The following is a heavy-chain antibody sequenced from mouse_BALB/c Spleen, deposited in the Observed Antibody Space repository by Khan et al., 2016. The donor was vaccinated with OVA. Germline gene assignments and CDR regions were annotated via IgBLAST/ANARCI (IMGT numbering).Heavy chain of an antibody. CDR3: ARGGSAYYRGGGGAMEY. V-gene: IGHV9-4*02. CDR1: GYTFTTAG. J-gene: IGHJ4*01. D-gene: IGHD2-12*01. CDR2: INTHSGVP. Sequence: QIQLVQSGPELKKPGETVRISCKASGYTFTTAGIQWVQKMPGKGLKWIGWINTHSGVPKYAEDFKGRFAFSLEISVSTTYLQITNFKNEDTATYFGARGGSAYYRGGGGAMEYWGQGTSVTVSS.